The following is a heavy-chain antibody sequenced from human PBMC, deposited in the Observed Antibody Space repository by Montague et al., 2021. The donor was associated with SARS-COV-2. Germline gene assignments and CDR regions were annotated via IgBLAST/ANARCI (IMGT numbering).Heavy chain of an antibody. V-gene: IGHV4-4*02. CDR2: IYHSGST. D-gene: IGHD3-10*01. J-gene: IGHJ6*02. CDR3: ARVHTLWFGELLLDYYYYYGMDV. Sequence: SETLSLTCAVSGGSISSSNWRRWVRQPPGKGLELIGEIYHSGSTNYNPSLKSRVTISVDKSKNQFSLKLSSVTAADTAVYYCARVHTLWFGELLLDYYYYYGMDVWGQGTTVTVSS. CDR1: GGSISSSNW.